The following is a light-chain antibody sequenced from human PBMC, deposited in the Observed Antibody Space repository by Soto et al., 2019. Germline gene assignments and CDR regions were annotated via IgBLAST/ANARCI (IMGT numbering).Light chain of an antibody. Sequence: ENVLTQSPDTLSLSPGERATLSCRASQSVSSTYLAWYQQKPGQAPRLLIFGASSRATGIPGRFSGSGSGTDFTLTISRLEPEDSAVYYCQQHGTTFGQGTKVDIK. CDR2: GAS. J-gene: IGKJ1*01. CDR3: QQHGTT. CDR1: QSVSSTY. V-gene: IGKV3-20*01.